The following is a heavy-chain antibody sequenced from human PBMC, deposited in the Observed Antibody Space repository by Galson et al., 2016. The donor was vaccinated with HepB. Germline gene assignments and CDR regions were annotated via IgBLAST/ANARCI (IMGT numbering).Heavy chain of an antibody. CDR3: ASLLYDSSALGY. J-gene: IGHJ4*02. Sequence: CAISGDSVSNINVAWNWIRQSPSRGLEWLGRTYYRSKWWHTYAVSMKSRTTINPDTFKNQFSLKLSSVTAADAAVFYCASLLYDSSALGYWGQGTLVTVSS. CDR1: GDSVSNINVA. V-gene: IGHV6-1*01. CDR2: TYYRSKWWH. D-gene: IGHD3-22*01.